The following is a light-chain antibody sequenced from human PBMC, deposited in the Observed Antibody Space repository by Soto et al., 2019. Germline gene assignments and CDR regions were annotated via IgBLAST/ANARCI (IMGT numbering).Light chain of an antibody. CDR2: DAS. Sequence: EIVLTXSXXTXXFXPXDRATLSCRASQSVSSYLAWYQQKPGQAPRLLIYDASNRATGIPARFSGSGSGTDFTLTISSLEPEDFAVYYCQQRSNWPPITFGQGTRLEIK. CDR3: QQRSNWPPIT. J-gene: IGKJ5*01. V-gene: IGKV3-11*01. CDR1: QSVSSY.